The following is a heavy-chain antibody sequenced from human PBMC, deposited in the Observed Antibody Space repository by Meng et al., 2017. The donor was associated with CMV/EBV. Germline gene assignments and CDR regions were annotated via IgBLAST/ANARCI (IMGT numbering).Heavy chain of an antibody. J-gene: IGHJ6*02. CDR3: ARGPEHAANDIVVVPAARTGTYYYYGMDV. V-gene: IGHV1-8*01. CDR1: GYTFTSYD. D-gene: IGHD2-2*01. CDR2: MNPNSGNT. Sequence: ASVMVSCKASGYTFTSYDINWLRQATGQGLEWMGWMNPNSGNTGYAQKSQGRVTMTRNTSISTAYMELSSLRSEDTAVYYCARGPEHAANDIVVVPAARTGTYYYYGMDVWGQGTTVTVSS.